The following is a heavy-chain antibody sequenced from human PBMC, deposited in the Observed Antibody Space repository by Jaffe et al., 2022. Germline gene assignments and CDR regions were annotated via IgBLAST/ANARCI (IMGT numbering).Heavy chain of an antibody. D-gene: IGHD2-21*02. CDR1: GGSISSGSYY. CDR2: IYTSGST. J-gene: IGHJ2*01. Sequence: QVQLQESGPGLVKPSQTLSLTCTVSGGSISSGSYYWSWIRQPAGKGLEWIGRIYTSGSTNYNPSLKSRVTISVDTSKNQFSLKLSSVTAADTAVYYCAREMARSPVTDWYFDLWGRGTLVTVSS. CDR3: AREMARSPVTDWYFDL. V-gene: IGHV4-61*02.